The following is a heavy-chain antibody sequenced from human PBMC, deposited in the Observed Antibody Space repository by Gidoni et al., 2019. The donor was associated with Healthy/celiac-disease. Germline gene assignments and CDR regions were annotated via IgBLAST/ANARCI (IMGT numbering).Heavy chain of an antibody. CDR1: GGSISSSSYY. J-gene: IGHJ4*02. Sequence: LQLQESGPGLVKHSETLSLPCPVAGGSISSSSYYWGWVRQPPGKGLEWIGSIYYSGSTYYNPSLKSRVTISVDTSKNQFSLKLSSVTAADTAVYYCARHYYDSSGYSFDYWGQGTLVTVSS. CDR2: IYYSGST. V-gene: IGHV4-39*01. CDR3: ARHYYDSSGYSFDY. D-gene: IGHD3-22*01.